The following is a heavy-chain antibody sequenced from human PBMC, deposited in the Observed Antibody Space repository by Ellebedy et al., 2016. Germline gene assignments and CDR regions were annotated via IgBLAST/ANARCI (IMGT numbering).Heavy chain of an antibody. Sequence: GGSLRLSCAASGFTVSTNYMKWVRQAPGKGLEWVSAIFSDGNTYYADSVKGRFTISRDNSKNTLYLQMNSLRSEDTAVYYCATLMTLAVVAATSDYWGQGTLVTVSS. J-gene: IGHJ4*02. D-gene: IGHD2-15*01. CDR3: ATLMTLAVVAATSDY. CDR1: GFTVSTNY. V-gene: IGHV3-53*05. CDR2: IFSDGNT.